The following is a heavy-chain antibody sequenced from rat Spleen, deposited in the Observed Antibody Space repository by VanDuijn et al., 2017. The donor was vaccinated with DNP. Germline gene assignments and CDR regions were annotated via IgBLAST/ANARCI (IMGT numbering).Heavy chain of an antibody. CDR2: IIYDGSGT. V-gene: IGHV5S10*01. J-gene: IGHJ2*01. CDR1: GFTFTDYS. Sequence: EVQLVESGGGLVQPGRSLKLSCEASGFTFTDYSMAWVRQAPKKGLEWVAMIIYDGSGTYYGDSVKGRFTISRDNAKNTLHLQMDSLRSEDTATYYCARPNFGSPYYFDYWGQGVMVTVSS. CDR3: ARPNFGSPYYFDY. D-gene: IGHD1-3*01.